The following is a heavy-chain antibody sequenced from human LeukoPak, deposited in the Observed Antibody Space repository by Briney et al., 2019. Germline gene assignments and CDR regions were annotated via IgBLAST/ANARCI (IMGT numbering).Heavy chain of an antibody. D-gene: IGHD2-2*01. CDR1: GFTFSSYG. Sequence: PGGSLRLSCAASGFTFSSYGVHWVRQAPGKGLEWVAFIRYDGSNKYYADSVKGRFTISRDNSKNTLYLQMNSLRAEDTAVYYCAKDRDCSSTSCYAGLGLNWGQGTLVTVSS. CDR2: IRYDGSNK. CDR3: AKDRDCSSTSCYAGLGLN. J-gene: IGHJ4*02. V-gene: IGHV3-30*02.